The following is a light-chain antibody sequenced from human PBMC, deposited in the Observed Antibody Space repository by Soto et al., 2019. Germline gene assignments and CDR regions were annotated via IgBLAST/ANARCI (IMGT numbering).Light chain of an antibody. CDR1: SSNIGSNT. J-gene: IGLJ2*01. Sequence: QSMPTQPPSASGTPGQRVTISCSGSSSNIGSNTVNWYQQLPGTAPKLLIYSNNQRPSGVPDRFSGSKSGTSASLAISGLQSEDEADYYCAAWDDSLSVVFGGGTKLTVL. CDR2: SNN. CDR3: AAWDDSLSVV. V-gene: IGLV1-44*01.